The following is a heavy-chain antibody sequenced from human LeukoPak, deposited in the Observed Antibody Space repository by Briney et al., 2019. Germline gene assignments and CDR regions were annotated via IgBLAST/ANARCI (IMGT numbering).Heavy chain of an antibody. CDR3: ARFERWDGYNCDWFDP. D-gene: IGHD5-24*01. V-gene: IGHV6-1*01. CDR2: TYYRSKWYN. CDR1: GDSVSSNSAA. J-gene: IGHJ5*02. Sequence: SQTLSLTCAISGDSVSSNSAAWNWIRQSPSRGLEWLGRTYYRSKWYNDYAVSVKSRITINPDTSKNQFSLKLSSVTAADTAVYYCARFERWDGYNCDWFDPWGQGTLVTVSS.